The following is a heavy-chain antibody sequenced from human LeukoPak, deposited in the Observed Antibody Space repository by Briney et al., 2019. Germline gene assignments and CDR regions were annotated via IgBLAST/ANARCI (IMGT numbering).Heavy chain of an antibody. CDR1: GFTFSSYS. CDR3: AREQYSGTYLNAFDI. Sequence: GGSLRLSCAASGFTFSSYSMNWVRQAPGKGLEWVSSISSSSSYIYYADSVKGRFTISRDNAKNSLSLQMNSLRPEDTGVYYCAREQYSGTYLNAFDIWGQGTMVTVSS. D-gene: IGHD1-26*01. J-gene: IGHJ3*02. V-gene: IGHV3-21*01. CDR2: ISSSSSYI.